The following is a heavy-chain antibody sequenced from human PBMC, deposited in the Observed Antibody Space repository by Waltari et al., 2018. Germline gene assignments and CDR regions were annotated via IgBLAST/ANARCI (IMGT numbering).Heavy chain of an antibody. V-gene: IGHV3-48*03. CDR2: IGRSGSTI. Sequence: VELVESGGTLAQPGGSLRLSCVASGVPFGDYELDGGRQVPGKGLEWGSYIGRSGSTIYYADSVRGRFTISRDNAKNSLYLEMSSLRAEDTALYYCARDGGAYCNGGNCSPFEQWGQGTLVTVSS. CDR3: ARDGGAYCNGGNCSPFEQ. D-gene: IGHD2-15*01. CDR1: GVPFGDYE. J-gene: IGHJ4*02.